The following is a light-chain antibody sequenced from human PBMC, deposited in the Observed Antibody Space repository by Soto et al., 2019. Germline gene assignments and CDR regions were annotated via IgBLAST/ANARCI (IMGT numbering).Light chain of an antibody. CDR2: DAS. V-gene: IGKV1-5*01. J-gene: IGKJ1*01. CDR3: HQYNTYSQT. CDR1: QSISGW. Sequence: DIQRTQSPPTLSASVGDRVTLTCRASQSISGWLAWYQQKPGKAPKLLIYDASTLESGVPSRFSGSGSGTEFTLTISSLQPEDFATYYCHQYNTYSQTFGQGTKVDIK.